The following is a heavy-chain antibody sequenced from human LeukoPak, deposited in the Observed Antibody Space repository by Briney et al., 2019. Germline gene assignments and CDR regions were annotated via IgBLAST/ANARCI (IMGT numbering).Heavy chain of an antibody. V-gene: IGHV4-39*07. CDR3: ARVHIPWYFDY. J-gene: IGHJ4*02. Sequence: SETLSLTCTVSGGSISSSSYYWGWIRQPPGKGLEWIGSIYYSGSTYYNPSLKSRVTISVDTSKNQFSLNLSSVTAADTAVYYCARVHIPWYFDYWGQGTLVTVSS. D-gene: IGHD2-21*01. CDR2: IYYSGST. CDR1: GGSISSSSYY.